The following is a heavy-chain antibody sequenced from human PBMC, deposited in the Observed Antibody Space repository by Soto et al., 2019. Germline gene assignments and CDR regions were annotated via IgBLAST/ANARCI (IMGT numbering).Heavy chain of an antibody. CDR1: GFTFSDCA. Sequence: RLSCGGSGFTFSDCAMSWVRQAPGKGLEWVSGISGTGRSTFYADSVKDRFTISRDNSKNTVYLQMTSLRAEDTAVYYCAKGNTSGWYFFDYWGQGTLVTVSS. J-gene: IGHJ4*02. V-gene: IGHV3-23*01. CDR2: ISGTGRST. D-gene: IGHD6-19*01. CDR3: AKGNTSGWYFFDY.